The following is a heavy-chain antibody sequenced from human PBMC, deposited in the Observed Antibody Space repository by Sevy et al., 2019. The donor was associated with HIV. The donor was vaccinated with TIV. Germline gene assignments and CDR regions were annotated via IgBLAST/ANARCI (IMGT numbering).Heavy chain of an antibody. CDR3: ASRFLGLYSSYGMDV. J-gene: IGHJ6*02. CDR2: ISYDGSNK. V-gene: IGHV3-30*03. Sequence: GGSLRLSCAASGFTFSSYGMHWVRQAPGKGLGWVAVISYDGSNKYYADSVKGRFTISRDNSKNTLYLQMNSLRAEDTAVYYCASRFLGLYSSYGMDVWGQGTTVTVSS. CDR1: GFTFSSYG. D-gene: IGHD2-21*01.